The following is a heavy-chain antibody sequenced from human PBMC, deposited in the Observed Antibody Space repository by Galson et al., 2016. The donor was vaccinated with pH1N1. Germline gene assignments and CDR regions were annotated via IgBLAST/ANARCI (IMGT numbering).Heavy chain of an antibody. J-gene: IGHJ4*02. V-gene: IGHV3-72*01. CDR1: GFTFSGFY. CDR2: ITKRPEGYTT. Sequence: SLRLSCAASGFTFSGFYMDWVRQAPGKGLEWVGRITKRPEGYTTQDATSVKGRFIIARDDSKDLLYLQMNSLKTEDTAVYYCTRENHHKFDYWGQGTLATVSS. D-gene: IGHD1-14*01. CDR3: TRENHHKFDY.